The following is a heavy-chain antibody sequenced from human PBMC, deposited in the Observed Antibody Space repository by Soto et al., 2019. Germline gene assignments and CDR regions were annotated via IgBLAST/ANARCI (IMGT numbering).Heavy chain of an antibody. Sequence: EVQLLESGGSFVQPGESLRLSCAASGFTFSLSAMSWVRQAPGRGLDWVSSLSGGGSTTDYADSVKGRFTISRDNSKNTVHLQMNTLRAEDTAVYYCAKGPEYDILTGCDYWGQGALVTVSS. CDR2: LSGGGSTT. CDR3: AKGPEYDILTGCDY. D-gene: IGHD3-9*01. V-gene: IGHV3-23*01. CDR1: GFTFSLSA. J-gene: IGHJ4*02.